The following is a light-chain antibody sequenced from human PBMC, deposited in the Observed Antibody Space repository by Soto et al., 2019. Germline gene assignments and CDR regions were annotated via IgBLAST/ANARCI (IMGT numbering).Light chain of an antibody. J-gene: IGKJ1*01. CDR2: GAS. V-gene: IGKV3-15*01. Sequence: EIVLTQSPGTLSLPPGERATLSCRASQSVSSNLAWYQQKPGQAPRLLIYGASTRATGIPARFSGSGSGTEFTLTISSLQSEDFAVYYCQQYNNWPPTWTFGQGTKVDIK. CDR1: QSVSSN. CDR3: QQYNNWPPTWT.